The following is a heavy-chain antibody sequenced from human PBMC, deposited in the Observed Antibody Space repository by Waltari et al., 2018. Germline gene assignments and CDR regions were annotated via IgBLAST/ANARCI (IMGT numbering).Heavy chain of an antibody. CDR2: IYYVGST. V-gene: IGHV4-59*01. Sequence: QVQLQESGPGLVKPGETLSLTCSSSGGILGSYYWSWIRQTPGKGLEWIGYIYYVGSTSYNPSLESRVSISIDTSKDQFSLRLTSVTAADTAMYYCARDFAIGIEAFDVWGRGTMVTVSS. D-gene: IGHD2-21*01. CDR3: ARDFAIGIEAFDV. CDR1: GGILGSYY. J-gene: IGHJ3*01.